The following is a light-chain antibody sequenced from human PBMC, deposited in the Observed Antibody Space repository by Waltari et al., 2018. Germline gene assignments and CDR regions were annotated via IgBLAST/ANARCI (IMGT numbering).Light chain of an antibody. J-gene: IGKJ1*01. CDR2: RSF. V-gene: IGKV1-5*03. CDR1: ESINSW. CDR3: QQYKRPPWT. Sequence: DIQMTQSPSTLSASVGDRVTISCRATESINSWLAWSQQKPGKAPKLLISRSFNLESGVPSRFSGSGSGTEFILTISSLQPDDLATYHCQQYKRPPWTFGQGTKV.